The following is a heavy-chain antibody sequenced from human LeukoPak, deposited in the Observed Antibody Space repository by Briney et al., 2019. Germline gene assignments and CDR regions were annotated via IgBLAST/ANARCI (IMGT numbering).Heavy chain of an antibody. V-gene: IGHV4-59*01. CDR3: ARDVTYYMDV. CDR1: GGPISSYY. Sequence: PSETLSLTCTVSGGPISSYYWSWIRQPPGKGLEWIGYIYYSGSTNYNPSLKSRVTISVDTSKNQFSLKLSSVTAADTAVYYCARDVTYYMDVWGKGTTVTVSS. CDR2: IYYSGST. J-gene: IGHJ6*03. D-gene: IGHD2/OR15-2a*01.